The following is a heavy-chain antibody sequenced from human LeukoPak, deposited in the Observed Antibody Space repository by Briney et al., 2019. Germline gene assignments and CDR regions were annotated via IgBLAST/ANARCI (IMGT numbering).Heavy chain of an antibody. CDR3: ARGQSRYFDWYLGFFDY. J-gene: IGHJ4*02. CDR1: GFTFSSY. CDR2: ISSTSSYI. Sequence: GGSLRLSCAASGFTFSSYMNWVRQAPGKGLEWVSSISSTSSYIYYADSVRGQFTISRDNAKKSLYLQMNSLRADDTAVYYCARGQSRYFDWYLGFFDYWGQGTLVTVSS. D-gene: IGHD3-9*01. V-gene: IGHV3-21*01.